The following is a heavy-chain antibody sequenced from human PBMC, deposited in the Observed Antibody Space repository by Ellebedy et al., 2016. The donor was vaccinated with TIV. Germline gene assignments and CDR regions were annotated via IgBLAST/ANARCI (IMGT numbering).Heavy chain of an antibody. CDR3: ATETIDPSTMIELGGGGYYFEH. D-gene: IGHD3-22*01. CDR2: IGTTGTTI. CDR1: GFTFSSYW. Sequence: GGSLRLSXAASGFTFSSYWMSWVRQAPGKGLEWVSYIGTTGTTIYYADSVKGRFTISRDNAKNSLYLQMNSLRAEDTALYYCATETIDPSTMIELGGGGYYFEHWGQGTLVTVSS. V-gene: IGHV3-48*04. J-gene: IGHJ1*01.